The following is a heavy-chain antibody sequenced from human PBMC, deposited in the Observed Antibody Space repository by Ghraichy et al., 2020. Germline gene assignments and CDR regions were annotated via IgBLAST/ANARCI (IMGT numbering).Heavy chain of an antibody. Sequence: LSLTCAASGFTFSSYWMHWVRQAPGKGLLWVSHIKTDGTYTDYADSVKGRFTISRDNAKNTLYLQMNSLRAEDTAVYYCTRGKSYGLDVWGQGTTVTVSS. V-gene: IGHV3-74*01. J-gene: IGHJ6*02. CDR3: TRGKSYGLDV. CDR1: GFTFSSYW. CDR2: IKTDGTYT.